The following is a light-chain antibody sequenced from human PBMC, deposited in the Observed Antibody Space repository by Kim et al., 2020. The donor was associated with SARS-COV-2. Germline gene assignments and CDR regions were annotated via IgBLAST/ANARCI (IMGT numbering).Light chain of an antibody. CDR3: QQYNNWPPLIT. V-gene: IGKV3D-15*01. CDR1: QSVSRN. J-gene: IGKJ5*01. Sequence: PGERATLPCRASQSVSRNLAWYQQKPGQAPRLLIYGASTRATGIPARFSGSGSGTEFTLTISSLQSEDFAVYYCQQYNNWPPLITFGQGTRLEIK. CDR2: GAS.